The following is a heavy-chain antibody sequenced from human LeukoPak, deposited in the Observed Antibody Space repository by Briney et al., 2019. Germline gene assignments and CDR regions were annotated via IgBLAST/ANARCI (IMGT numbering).Heavy chain of an antibody. V-gene: IGHV4-39*07. CDR1: GDSISSSSYY. CDR2: IFYSGST. D-gene: IGHD4-17*01. CDR3: ARSLIYYGVNY. Sequence: KPSETLSLTCTVSGDSISSSSYYWGWIRQPPGKGLEWIGSIFYSGSTNYNPSLKSRVTISVDTSKNQFSLKLSSVTAADTAVYYCARSLIYYGVNYWGQGTLVTVSS. J-gene: IGHJ4*02.